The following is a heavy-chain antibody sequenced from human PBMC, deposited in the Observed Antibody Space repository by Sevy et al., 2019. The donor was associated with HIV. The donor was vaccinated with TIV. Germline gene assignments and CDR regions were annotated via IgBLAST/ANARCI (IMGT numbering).Heavy chain of an antibody. CDR3: ARAPSGYYFYYFDY. D-gene: IGHD3-22*01. CDR1: GFTFSSYS. V-gene: IGHV3-21*01. Sequence: GGSLRLSCAASGFTFSSYSLNWVRQAPGKGLEWVSSISQSSGYIFYADSVKGRFIISRDNAKNSLYLQMNSLRAEDTAVYYCARAPSGYYFYYFDYWGQGTLVTVSS. CDR2: ISQSSGYI. J-gene: IGHJ4*02.